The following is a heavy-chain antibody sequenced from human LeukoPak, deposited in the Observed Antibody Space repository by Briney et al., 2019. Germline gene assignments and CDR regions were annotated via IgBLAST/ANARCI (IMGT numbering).Heavy chain of an antibody. J-gene: IGHJ4*02. CDR1: GFTFSSYS. CDR2: ISSSSSTI. Sequence: PGGSLRLSCAASGFTFSSYSMNWVRQAPGKGLEWVSYISSSSSTIYYADSVKGRFTISRDNAKNSLYLQMNSLRAEDTAVYYCARDGGPITMVWGVTPNQFDYWGQGTLVTVSS. CDR3: ARDGGPITMVWGVTPNQFDY. V-gene: IGHV3-48*01. D-gene: IGHD3-10*01.